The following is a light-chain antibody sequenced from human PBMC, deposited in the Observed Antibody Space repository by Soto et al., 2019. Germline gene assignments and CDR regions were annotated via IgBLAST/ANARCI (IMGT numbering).Light chain of an antibody. V-gene: IGLV2-14*01. CDR2: DVS. CDR3: ISYTSSSTLYA. Sequence: QSALTQPASVSGSPGQSITISCTGTSSDVGRYNYVSWYQQHPGKAPKLMIHDVSNRPSGVSDRFSGSKSGNTASLTISGLQAEDEADYYCISYTSSSTLYAFGTGTKLTVL. J-gene: IGLJ1*01. CDR1: SSDVGRYNY.